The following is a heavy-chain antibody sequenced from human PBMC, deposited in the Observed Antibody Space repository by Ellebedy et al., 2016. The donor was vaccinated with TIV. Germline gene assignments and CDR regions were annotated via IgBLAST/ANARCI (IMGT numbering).Heavy chain of an antibody. V-gene: IGHV4-39*01. J-gene: IGHJ6*02. CDR1: GGSISSSGYY. CDR3: ARLWFGDLFSPEGDV. D-gene: IGHD3-10*01. Sequence: SETLSLXXTVSGGSISSSGYYWGWIRQPPGKGLEWIGSIYYTGTTFYNPSLKSRVTISVDTSKNQFSLNLSSVTAADTALYYCARLWFGDLFSPEGDVWGQGTTVTVSS. CDR2: IYYTGTT.